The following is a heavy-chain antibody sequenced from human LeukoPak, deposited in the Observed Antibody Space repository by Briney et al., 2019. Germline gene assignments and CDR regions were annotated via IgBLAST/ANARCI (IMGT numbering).Heavy chain of an antibody. Sequence: PGGSLRLSCAASGFILNNYAMSWVRQAPGKGLEWVSCISASGNSINYADSVKGRFTISRDNSKNTLYLQMNSLRAEDTAVYYCAKDEEEWYYYRLDPWGQGTLVTVSS. CDR2: ISASGNSI. CDR1: GFILNNYA. V-gene: IGHV3-23*01. D-gene: IGHD3-10*01. CDR3: AKDEEEWYYYRLDP. J-gene: IGHJ5*02.